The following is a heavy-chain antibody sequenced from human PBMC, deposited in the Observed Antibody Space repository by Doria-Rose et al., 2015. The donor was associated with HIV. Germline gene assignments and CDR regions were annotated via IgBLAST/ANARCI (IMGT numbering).Heavy chain of an antibody. CDR3: ARIKSSRWYHKYYFDF. V-gene: IGHV2-26*01. CDR2: IFSGDER. J-gene: IGHJ4*02. D-gene: IGHD6-13*01. CDR1: GVSLSSPGMG. Sequence: QVTLKESGPMLVKPTETLTLTCTVSGVSLSSPGMGVSWIRQPPGKALEWLANIFSGDERSYKTSLRIRLTIARGTSKSQVVLTMTDMDPVDTATYYCARIKSSRWYHKYYFDFWGQGTLVIVSA.